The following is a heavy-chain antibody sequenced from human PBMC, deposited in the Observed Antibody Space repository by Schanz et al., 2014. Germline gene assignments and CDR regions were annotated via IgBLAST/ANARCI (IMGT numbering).Heavy chain of an antibody. V-gene: IGHV3-30*02. CDR3: AKGGSSLDD. J-gene: IGHJ4*02. CDR2: IRYDGSKK. CDR1: GFTFSSYG. Sequence: QVQLVESGGGVVQPGGSLRLSCEASGFTFSSYGMHWVRQTPGKGLEWVTFIRYDGSKKYYADSVKGRFTISRDNSKNTLYLQMNSLRVEDTAVYYCAKGGSSLDDWGQGTLVTVSS. D-gene: IGHD3-16*01.